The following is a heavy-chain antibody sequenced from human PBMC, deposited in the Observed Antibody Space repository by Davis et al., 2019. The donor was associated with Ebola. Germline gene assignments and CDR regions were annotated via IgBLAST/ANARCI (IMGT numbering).Heavy chain of an antibody. J-gene: IGHJ6*02. CDR3: ARDAYGMDV. CDR2: ISYDGTKK. Sequence: GESLKISCAASGFTFSNFAMHWVRQAPGKGLEWVALISYDGTKKYYADSMKGRFTISRDTSKNTLYLQVNSLRTEDMAVYYCARDAYGMDVWGHGTTVTVSS. CDR1: GFTFSNFA. V-gene: IGHV3-30-3*01.